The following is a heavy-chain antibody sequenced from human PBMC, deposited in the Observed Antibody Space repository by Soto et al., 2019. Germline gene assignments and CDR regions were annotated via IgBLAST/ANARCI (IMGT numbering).Heavy chain of an antibody. V-gene: IGHV6-1*01. Sequence: SQTLSLTCAISGDGVSINSGAWNWIRQSPSRGLEWLGRTYYRSKWYYDYAESVKSRIIISVDTSKNQFSLQLNSVTPEDTAVYYCARPTYYYDSSGPPAYWGQGTLVTVSS. CDR1: GDGVSINSGA. CDR2: TYYRSKWYY. J-gene: IGHJ4*02. CDR3: ARPTYYYDSSGPPAY. D-gene: IGHD3-22*01.